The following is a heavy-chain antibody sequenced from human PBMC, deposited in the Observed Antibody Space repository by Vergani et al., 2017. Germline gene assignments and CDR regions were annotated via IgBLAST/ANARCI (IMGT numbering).Heavy chain of an antibody. CDR3: AKDHERIVLMVYAVLPPRAFDI. D-gene: IGHD2-8*01. J-gene: IGHJ3*02. Sequence: QVQLVESGGGVVQPGRSLRLSCAASGFTFSSYGMHWVRQAPGKGLEWVAVISYDGSNKYYADSVKGRFTISRDNSKNTLYLQMNSLRAEDTAVYYCAKDHERIVLMVYAVLPPRAFDIWGQGTMVTVSS. CDR2: ISYDGSNK. V-gene: IGHV3-30*18. CDR1: GFTFSSYG.